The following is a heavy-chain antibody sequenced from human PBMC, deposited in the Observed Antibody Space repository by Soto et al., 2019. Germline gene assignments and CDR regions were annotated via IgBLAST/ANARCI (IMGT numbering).Heavy chain of an antibody. V-gene: IGHV3-7*05. CDR3: ATGRH. CDR2: IKEDGSDK. CDR1: GFTFSDFW. Sequence: PGGSLRLSCAASGFTFSDFWMSWVRQAPGKGLEWVANIKEDGSDKYYGDSVKGRFTISRDNAENSLYLQMNSLRDEDTAIYYCATGRHWGQGTLVTVSS. J-gene: IGHJ4*02.